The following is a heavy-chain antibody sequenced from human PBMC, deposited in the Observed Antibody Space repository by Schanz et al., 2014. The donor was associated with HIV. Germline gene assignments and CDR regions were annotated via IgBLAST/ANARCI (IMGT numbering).Heavy chain of an antibody. V-gene: IGHV1-69*01. Sequence: QVQLVQSGAEVKKPGSSVKVSCKASGGSFSSYAINWVRQAPGQGLEWMGGIIPIFGTANYAQKFQGKVTIIADESTRTAYMELSSLRSADTIFYFCAMSAFSSEYYYGIDVWGQGTTVTVSS. CDR1: GGSFSSYA. CDR3: AMSAFSSEYYYGIDV. CDR2: IIPIFGTA. J-gene: IGHJ6*02. D-gene: IGHD3-3*02.